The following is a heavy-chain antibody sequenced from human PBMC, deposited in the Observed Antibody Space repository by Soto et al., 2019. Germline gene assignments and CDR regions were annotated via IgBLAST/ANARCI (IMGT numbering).Heavy chain of an antibody. D-gene: IGHD1-26*01. CDR1: GGTLSNYV. CDR2: IIPISRTP. CDR3: ARGGFSGSHFAY. V-gene: IGHV1-69*01. Sequence: QVQLVQSGAEVKKPGSSVKVSCKASGGTLSNYVINWVRQAPGQGLEWMGGIIPISRTPYYAQKFQGRVTITADAITSTAYMELSSMRSEDTAVYYCARGGFSGSHFAYWGQGTLVTVSS. J-gene: IGHJ4*02.